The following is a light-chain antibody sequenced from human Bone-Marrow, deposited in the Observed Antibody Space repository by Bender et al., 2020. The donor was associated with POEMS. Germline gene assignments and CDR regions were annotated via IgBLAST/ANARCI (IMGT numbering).Light chain of an antibody. CDR3: ISYTSSSTLV. V-gene: IGLV2-14*03. Sequence: QSALTQPASVSGSPGQSITISCTGTSSDIGGYNYVSWYQQHPGKAPKLIILDDNKRPPGVSNRLGGTKSGNTACLTIAGLQAEDEADYFRISYTSSSTLVFGGGTKLTVL. CDR2: DDN. J-gene: IGLJ3*02. CDR1: SSDIGGYNY.